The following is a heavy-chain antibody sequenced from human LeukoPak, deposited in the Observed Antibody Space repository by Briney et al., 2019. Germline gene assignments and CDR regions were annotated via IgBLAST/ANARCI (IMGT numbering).Heavy chain of an antibody. CDR2: IYYSGSI. CDR3: ARSLGITSLDY. Sequence: SETLSLTCSVSGGSIRSYYWNWIRQPPGKGLEWIGYIYYSGSINYNPSFKSRVTMSVDTSKNQFSLKLHSVTAADTAMYYCARSLGITSLDYWGQGMLVTVSS. CDR1: GGSIRSYY. V-gene: IGHV4-59*01. J-gene: IGHJ4*02. D-gene: IGHD1-14*01.